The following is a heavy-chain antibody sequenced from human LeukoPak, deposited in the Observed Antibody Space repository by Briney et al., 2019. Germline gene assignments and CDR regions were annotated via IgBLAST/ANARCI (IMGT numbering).Heavy chain of an antibody. CDR2: ISSSSSDI. D-gene: IGHD6-6*01. J-gene: IGHJ4*02. Sequence: GGSLRLSCAASGFTFSNHGMNWVRQAPEKGLEWVSSISSSSSDIYYADSVKGRLTISRDNAKNSLYLQMNSLRDEDTAVYYCASSFSSSNYWGQGTLVTVSS. V-gene: IGHV3-21*01. CDR1: GFTFSNHG. CDR3: ASSFSSSNY.